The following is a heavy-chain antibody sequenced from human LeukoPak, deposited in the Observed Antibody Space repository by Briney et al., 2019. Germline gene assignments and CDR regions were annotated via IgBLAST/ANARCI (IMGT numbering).Heavy chain of an antibody. V-gene: IGHV4-34*01. CDR3: ARGALGSRMRGYSIHP. J-gene: IGHJ5*02. Sequence: PSETLSLTCAVYGGSFSGYYWSWIRQPPGKGLEWIGEINHSGSTNYNPSLKSRVTISVDTSKNQFSLKLSSVTAADTAVYYCARGALGSRMRGYSIHPWGQGTLATVSS. D-gene: IGHD4-11*01. CDR2: INHSGST. CDR1: GGSFSGYY.